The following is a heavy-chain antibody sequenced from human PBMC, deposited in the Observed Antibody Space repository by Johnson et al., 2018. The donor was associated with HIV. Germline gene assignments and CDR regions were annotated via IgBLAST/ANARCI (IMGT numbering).Heavy chain of an antibody. V-gene: IGHV3-30*02. Sequence: QVQLVESGGGVVQPGGSLRLSCATSGFSFSSYGMYWVRQAPGKGLEWVSFIPYDGSDKYYTASVKGRFTISRDNCKNTLYLQMNSLRAEDTAVYYCAKSPLGRLREGAFDIWGQGTMVTVSS. D-gene: IGHD7-27*01. J-gene: IGHJ3*02. CDR3: AKSPLGRLREGAFDI. CDR1: GFSFSSYG. CDR2: IPYDGSDK.